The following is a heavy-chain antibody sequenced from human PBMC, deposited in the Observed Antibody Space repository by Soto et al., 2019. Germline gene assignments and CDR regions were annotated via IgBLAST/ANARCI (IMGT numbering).Heavy chain of an antibody. V-gene: IGHV4-34*01. J-gene: IGHJ6*02. D-gene: IGHD5-18*01. CDR3: ARGTGYSYGYYYYGMDV. Sequence: PSETLSLTCAVYGGSFSGYYWSWIRQPPGKGLGWIGEINHSGSTNYNPSLKSRVTISVDTSKNQFSLKLSSVTAADTAVYYCARGTGYSYGYYYYGMDVWGQGTTVTVSS. CDR1: GGSFSGYY. CDR2: INHSGST.